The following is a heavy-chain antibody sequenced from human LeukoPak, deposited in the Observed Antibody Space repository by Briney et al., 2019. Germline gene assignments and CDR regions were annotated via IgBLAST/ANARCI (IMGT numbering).Heavy chain of an antibody. CDR1: GFTFRSYA. D-gene: IGHD3-16*01. Sequence: GRSLRLSCAASGFTFRSYAMHWVRQALGTGLEWVSFISYDGNNQYYADSVKGRFTISRDNSKNTLYLQMNSLRTEDTAVYYCAKDAGDQGYFDYWGQGTLVTVSS. CDR2: ISYDGNNQ. V-gene: IGHV3-30*04. J-gene: IGHJ4*02. CDR3: AKDAGDQGYFDY.